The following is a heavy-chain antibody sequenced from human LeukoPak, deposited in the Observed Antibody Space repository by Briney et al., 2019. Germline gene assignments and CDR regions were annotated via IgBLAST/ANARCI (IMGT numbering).Heavy chain of an antibody. CDR1: GFTFSSNW. V-gene: IGHV3-7*01. CDR2: IRADGTEK. CDR3: AKLLGPATTFDT. Sequence: PGGSVRLSCLASGFTFSSNWMSWVRQAPGKGREGVASIRADGTEKYYMDSVKRRLTISRDNAKNSLYLQMNSLRAEETAMYYCAKLLGPATTFDTWGEGALGTVSS. D-gene: IGHD1-7*01. J-gene: IGHJ4*02.